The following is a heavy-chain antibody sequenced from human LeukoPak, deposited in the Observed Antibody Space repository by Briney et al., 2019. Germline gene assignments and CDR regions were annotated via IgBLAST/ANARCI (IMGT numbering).Heavy chain of an antibody. J-gene: IGHJ3*01. V-gene: IGHV4-4*09. CDR1: GGSTSSSL. CDR2: ISSGGDR. D-gene: IGHD2-2*01. CDR3: ASHADCSGTNCLAFDV. Sequence: SETLSLSCSVSGGSTSSSLWSWLRQPPGEGLEWIGFISSGGDRNYNPPLQGRVSISATTSKGRVSLELTSVTAADTAVYYCASHADCSGTNCLAFDVWGQGTMVVVSS.